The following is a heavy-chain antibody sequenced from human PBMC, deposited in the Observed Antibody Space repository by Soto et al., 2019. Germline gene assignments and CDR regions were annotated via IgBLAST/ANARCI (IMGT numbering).Heavy chain of an antibody. CDR2: ISASGGST. J-gene: IGHJ6*02. V-gene: IGHV3-23*01. CDR1: GFTFSSCA. D-gene: IGHD2-15*01. CDR3: ARDLGGRFCSGGSCFAYYYYYGMDV. Sequence: EVQLLESGGGLVQPGGSPRLSCAASGFTFSSCAMNWVRQAPGKGLEWVAAISASGGSTYYADSVKGRFTISTDNSKNTLYLQMNSLRAEDTAVYYCARDLGGRFCSGGSCFAYYYYYGMDVWGQGTTVTVSS.